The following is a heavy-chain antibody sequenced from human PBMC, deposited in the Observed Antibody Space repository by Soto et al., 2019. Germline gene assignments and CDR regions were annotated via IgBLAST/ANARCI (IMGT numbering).Heavy chain of an antibody. CDR1: GGTFSSYA. Sequence: ASVKVSCKASGGTFSSYAISWVRQAPGQGLEWMGGIMPIFGTANYAQKFQGRGTITADESPSTAYMELSSLRSEDTAVYYCANPTVTTSYYYYGMDVWGPGTTXTVSS. J-gene: IGHJ6*02. V-gene: IGHV1-69*13. CDR2: IMPIFGTA. CDR3: ANPTVTTSYYYYGMDV. D-gene: IGHD4-17*01.